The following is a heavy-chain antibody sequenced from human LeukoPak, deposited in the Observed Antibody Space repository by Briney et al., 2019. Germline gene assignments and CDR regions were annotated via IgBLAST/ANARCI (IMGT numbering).Heavy chain of an antibody. CDR1: GFTVSSNY. Sequence: PGGSLGLSCAASGFTVSSNYMSWVRQAPGKGLEWVSVIYSGGSTYYADSVKGRFTISRDNSKNTLYLQMNSLRAEDTAVYYCARDAGEQRSSSGIHFRYWGQGTLVTVSS. V-gene: IGHV3-53*01. CDR2: IYSGGST. J-gene: IGHJ4*02. CDR3: ARDAGEQRSSSGIHFRY. D-gene: IGHD6-19*01.